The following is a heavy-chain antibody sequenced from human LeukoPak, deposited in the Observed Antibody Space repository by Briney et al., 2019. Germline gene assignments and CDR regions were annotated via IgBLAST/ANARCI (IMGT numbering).Heavy chain of an antibody. CDR2: ISGSGGST. CDR3: AKAGAVAGLWYWFDP. D-gene: IGHD6-19*01. V-gene: IGHV3-23*01. J-gene: IGHJ5*02. Sequence: SGGSLRLSCAASGFTFSSYAMSWVRQAPGKGLEWVSAISGSGGSTFYADSVKGRFTISRDNSKNTLFLQMNSLRAEDTAVYYCAKAGAVAGLWYWFDPWGQGTLVTVSS. CDR1: GFTFSSYA.